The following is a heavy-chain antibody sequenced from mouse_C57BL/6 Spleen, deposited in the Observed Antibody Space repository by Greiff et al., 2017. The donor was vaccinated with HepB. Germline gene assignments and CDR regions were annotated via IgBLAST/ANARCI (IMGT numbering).Heavy chain of an antibody. CDR2: IRNKANGYTT. D-gene: IGHD4-1*01. Sequence: EVKLVESGGGLVQPGGSLSLSCAASGFTFTDYYMSWVRQPPGKALEWLGFIRNKANGYTTEYSASVKGRFTISRDNSQSILYLQMNALRAEDSATDYCARYGTGGFAYWGQGTLVTVSA. J-gene: IGHJ3*01. V-gene: IGHV7-3*01. CDR1: GFTFTDYY. CDR3: ARYGTGGFAY.